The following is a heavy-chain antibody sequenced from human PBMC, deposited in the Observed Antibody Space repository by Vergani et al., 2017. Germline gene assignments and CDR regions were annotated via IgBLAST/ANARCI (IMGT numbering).Heavy chain of an antibody. D-gene: IGHD5-18*01. J-gene: IGHJ4*02. CDR2: ISGSGGST. V-gene: IGHV3-23*01. Sequence: EVQLLESGGGLVQPGGSLRLSCAASGFTFSSYAMSWVRQAPGKGLEWVSAISGSGGSTYYADSVKGRFTISRDNSKNTVSLQMNSLTTEDTAVYYCAKGQLWSGVDYWGQGTLVTVSS. CDR1: GFTFSSYA. CDR3: AKGQLWSGVDY.